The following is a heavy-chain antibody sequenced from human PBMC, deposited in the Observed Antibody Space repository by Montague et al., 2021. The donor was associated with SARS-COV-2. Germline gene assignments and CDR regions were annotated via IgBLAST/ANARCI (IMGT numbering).Heavy chain of an antibody. CDR2: IWYDGSNK. Sequence: SLRLSCAASGFTFSSYGMHWVRQAPGKGLEWVAVIWYDGSNKYYADSVKGRFTISRDNSKNTLYLQMNSLRAEDTAVYYCARDLAPYYYDSSGPELVDVWGQGTTVTTSS. D-gene: IGHD3-22*01. J-gene: IGHJ6*02. CDR3: ARDLAPYYYDSSGPELVDV. CDR1: GFTFSSYG. V-gene: IGHV3-33*01.